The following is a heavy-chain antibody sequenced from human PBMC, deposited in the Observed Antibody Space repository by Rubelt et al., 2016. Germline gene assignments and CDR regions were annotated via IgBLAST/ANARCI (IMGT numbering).Heavy chain of an antibody. Sequence: QVQLQQWGAGLLKPSETLSLTCAVYGGSFSGYYWSWIRQPPGKGLEWIGEINHSGSTNYNPSLKSRVTISVDTSKNQFYLKLSSVTAPETAVYYCGRSPPSSSSDPDYWGQGTLVTVSS. CDR3: GRSPPSSSSDPDY. J-gene: IGHJ4*02. CDR1: GGSFSGYY. D-gene: IGHD6-6*01. V-gene: IGHV4-34*01. CDR2: INHSGST.